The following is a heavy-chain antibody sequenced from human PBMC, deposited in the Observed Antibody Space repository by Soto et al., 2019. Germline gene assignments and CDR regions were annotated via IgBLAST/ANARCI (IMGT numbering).Heavy chain of an antibody. CDR2: ISYDGSNK. CDR1: GFTFSSYA. V-gene: IGHV3-30-3*01. J-gene: IGHJ6*02. Sequence: GSLRLSCAASGFTFSSYAMHWVRQAPGKGLEWVAVISYDGSNKYYADSVKGRFTISRDNSKNTLYLQMNSLRAEDTAVYYCARDSSSSEYYYYGMDVWGQGPTVTVSS. D-gene: IGHD6-6*01. CDR3: ARDSSSSEYYYYGMDV.